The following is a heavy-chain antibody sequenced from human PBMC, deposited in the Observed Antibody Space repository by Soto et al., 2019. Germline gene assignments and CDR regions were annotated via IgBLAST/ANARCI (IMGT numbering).Heavy chain of an antibody. J-gene: IGHJ4*02. CDR1: GFTFSSYS. D-gene: IGHD6-6*01. V-gene: IGHV3-21*01. Sequence: EVQLVESGGGLVKPGGSLRLSCAASGFTFSSYSMNWVRQAPGKGLEWVSSISGGSTYIQYADSMKGRFTISRDNANNSLYLQMNNLRAEDTAVYYCARDLYMSSSYYVDWGQGTLVTVSS. CDR3: ARDLYMSSSYYVD. CDR2: ISGGSTYI.